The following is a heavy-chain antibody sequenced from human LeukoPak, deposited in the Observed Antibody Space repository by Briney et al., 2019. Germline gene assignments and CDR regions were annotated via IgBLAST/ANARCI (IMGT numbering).Heavy chain of an antibody. Sequence: PGGSLRLSCAASGFTVSSNYMSWVRQAPGKGLEWVSVIYSGGSTYYADSVKGRFTISRDNSKNTLYLQMNSLSAEDTAVYYCTRDSSYGDYSTAFDYWGQGALVTVSS. D-gene: IGHD4-17*01. V-gene: IGHV3-53*01. J-gene: IGHJ4*02. CDR2: IYSGGST. CDR3: TRDSSYGDYSTAFDY. CDR1: GFTVSSNY.